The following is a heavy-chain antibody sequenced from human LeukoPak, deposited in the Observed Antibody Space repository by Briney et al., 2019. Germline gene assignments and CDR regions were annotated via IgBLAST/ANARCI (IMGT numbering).Heavy chain of an antibody. D-gene: IGHD6-19*01. CDR3: ARGGYSSGWYPEAFDY. V-gene: IGHV1-18*04. J-gene: IGHJ4*02. CDR2: ISAYDGNT. CDR1: GYTFTSYG. Sequence: ASVRVSCKASGYTFTSYGISWMRQAPGQGLEWMGWISAYDGNTNYAQKFQGRVTMTTDTSTSTAYMELRSLRSDDTAVYYCARGGYSSGWYPEAFDYWGQGTLVTVSS.